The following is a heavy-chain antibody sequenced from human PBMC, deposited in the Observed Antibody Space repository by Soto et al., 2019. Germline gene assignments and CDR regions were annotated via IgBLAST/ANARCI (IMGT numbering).Heavy chain of an antibody. CDR2: IGSAGDP. CDR1: GFTFSSSD. V-gene: IGHV3-13*05. Sequence: QTGGSLRLSCAASGFTFSSSDMHWVRQATGKGLEWVSGIGSAGDPYYAGSVKGRFTISRENAKNSSYLQMNSLRAGDTAVYYCARWNWQQLAFDYWGQGTLVTVSS. CDR3: ARWNWQQLAFDY. J-gene: IGHJ4*02. D-gene: IGHD6-13*01.